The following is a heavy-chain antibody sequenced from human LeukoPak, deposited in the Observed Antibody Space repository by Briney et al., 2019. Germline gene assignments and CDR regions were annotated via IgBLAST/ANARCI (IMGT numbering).Heavy chain of an antibody. J-gene: IGHJ6*04. Sequence: PSETLSLTCTVSGGSISSFYWTWIRQPPGKGLGCIGYIYTSGITNYNPSLKSRVTITVDTSKNQFSLKLSSVTAADTAVYYCARQGGYSSPFSVWGEGTTVTVSS. D-gene: IGHD6-19*01. V-gene: IGHV4-4*09. CDR1: GGSISSFY. CDR2: IYTSGIT. CDR3: ARQGGYSSPFSV.